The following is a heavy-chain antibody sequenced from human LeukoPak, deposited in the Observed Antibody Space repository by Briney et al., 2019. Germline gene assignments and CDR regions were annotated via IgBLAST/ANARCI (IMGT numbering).Heavy chain of an antibody. CDR3: ARGGTYLPFGY. CDR2: MNANSGDT. D-gene: IGHD3-10*01. Sequence: ASVKVSCKASGYTFTSYDINWVRQATGQGLEWMGWMNANSGDTGYAQNFQGRVTMTRNTSISTAYMELSSLRSEDTAIYYCARGGTYLPFGYWGQGTLVTASS. CDR1: GYTFTSYD. V-gene: IGHV1-8*01. J-gene: IGHJ4*02.